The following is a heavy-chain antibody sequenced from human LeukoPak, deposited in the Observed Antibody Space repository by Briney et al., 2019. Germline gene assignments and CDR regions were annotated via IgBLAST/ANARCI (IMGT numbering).Heavy chain of an antibody. CDR1: GFILSNYG. J-gene: IGHJ3*02. Sequence: GGSLRLSCAASGFILSNYGMHWVRQAPGKGLEWVAVIRYDGNLQYHADSVKGRFTVSKDNFKDTLYLHMNGLRPEDSGVYYCSREASEAFDIWGQGSMVTVS. V-gene: IGHV3-30*02. CDR2: IRYDGNLQ. CDR3: SREASEAFDI.